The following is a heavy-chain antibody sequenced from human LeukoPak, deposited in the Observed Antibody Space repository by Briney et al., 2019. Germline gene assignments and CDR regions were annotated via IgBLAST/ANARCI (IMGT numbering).Heavy chain of an antibody. V-gene: IGHV3-30*18. CDR3: AKDSKYSGTYRGSIDY. Sequence: GRSLRLSSAASGFTFSDYGMHWVRQAPGKGLEWMAVTSYDGSNKYYADSVKGRFTISRDNSKNTVYLQMNSLRTEDTAVYYCAKDSKYSGTYRGSIDYWGQGTLVTVSS. D-gene: IGHD1-26*01. CDR1: GFTFSDYG. J-gene: IGHJ4*02. CDR2: TSYDGSNK.